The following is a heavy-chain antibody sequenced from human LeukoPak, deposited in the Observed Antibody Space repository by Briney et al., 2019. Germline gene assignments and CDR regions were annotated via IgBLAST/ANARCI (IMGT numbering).Heavy chain of an antibody. J-gene: IGHJ6*02. CDR2: ISYDGSNK. CDR3: ARARYSSAIYYYYGMDV. V-gene: IGHV3-30-3*01. D-gene: IGHD6-25*01. CDR1: GFTFSSYA. Sequence: GRSLRLSCAASGFTFSSYAMHWVRQAPGKGLEWVAVISYDGSNKYYADSVKGRFTIPRDNSKNTLYLQMNSLRAEDTAVYYCARARYSSAIYYYYGMDVWGQGTTVTVSS.